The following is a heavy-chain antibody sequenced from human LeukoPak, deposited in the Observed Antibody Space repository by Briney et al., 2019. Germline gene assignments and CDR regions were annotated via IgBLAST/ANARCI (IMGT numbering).Heavy chain of an antibody. Sequence: GGSLRLSCVASGFTFSSYGVHWVRQAPGKGLEWVAVIWFDGSNKHYADSVKGRFTISRDNSKNTMYLQMDSLRAEDTAVYYCARVVSYYGSSYRLLDLWGRGTLVTVSS. CDR2: IWFDGSNK. CDR3: ARVVSYYGSSYRLLDL. D-gene: IGHD3-10*01. V-gene: IGHV3-33*08. J-gene: IGHJ2*01. CDR1: GFTFSSYG.